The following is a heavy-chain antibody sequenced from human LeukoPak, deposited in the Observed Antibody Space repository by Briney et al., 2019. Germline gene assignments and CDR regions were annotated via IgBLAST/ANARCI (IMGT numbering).Heavy chain of an antibody. J-gene: IGHJ4*02. CDR2: SDYTGSK. CDR1: GGSISRSGYY. CDR3: AKDFGDFRTDY. D-gene: IGHD4-17*01. Sequence: PSETLSLTCTVSGGSISRSGYYWAWIRQPPGKGLEWIASSDYTGSKTYNPSLKSRVTVSVDTSKNQFFLKLTSVTAADTAVYYCAKDFGDFRTDYWGRGTLVTVSS. V-gene: IGHV4-39*01.